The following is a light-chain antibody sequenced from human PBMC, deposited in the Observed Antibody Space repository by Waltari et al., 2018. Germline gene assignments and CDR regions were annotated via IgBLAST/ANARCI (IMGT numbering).Light chain of an antibody. CDR1: SRDVGGYAS. J-gene: IGLJ3*02. CDR2: DVN. CDR3: CSYGGTYEV. V-gene: IGLV2-11*01. Sequence: QSALTQPRSVSGSPGQSVTISCTGTSRDVGGYASVSGYQPYPGKAPKLIIYDVNKRPSGVPDRFSGSKSGNTASLTISGLQAEDEGDYYCCSYGGTYEVFGGGTKVTVL.